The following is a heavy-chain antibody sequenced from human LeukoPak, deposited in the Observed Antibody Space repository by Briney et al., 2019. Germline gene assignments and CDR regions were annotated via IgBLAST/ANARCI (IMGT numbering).Heavy chain of an antibody. V-gene: IGHV3-33*01. Sequence: GGSLRLSCAASGFTFSSYGMHWVRQAPGKGLEWVAVIWSDGSNKNYVDSVKGRFTISRDNSKNTLYLQMNNLRVEDTAMYYCASDRGAAPFDYWGQGTLVTVSS. J-gene: IGHJ4*02. CDR1: GFTFSSYG. CDR2: IWSDGSNK. CDR3: ASDRGAAPFDY. D-gene: IGHD3-10*01.